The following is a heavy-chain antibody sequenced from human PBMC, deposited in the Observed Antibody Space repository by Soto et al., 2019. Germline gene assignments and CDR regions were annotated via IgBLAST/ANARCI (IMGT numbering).Heavy chain of an antibody. CDR1: GFTFSSYS. J-gene: IGHJ4*02. V-gene: IGHV3-21*01. D-gene: IGHD5-18*01. CDR2: ISSSSSYI. Sequence: EVQLVESGGGLVKPGGSLRLSCAASGFTFSSYSMNWVRQAPGKGLEWVSSISSSSSYIYYADSVKGRFTISRDNAKNSLYLQMNSLRADDTAVYYCARDQPGYSYGYGFGYWGQGTLVTVSS. CDR3: ARDQPGYSYGYGFGY.